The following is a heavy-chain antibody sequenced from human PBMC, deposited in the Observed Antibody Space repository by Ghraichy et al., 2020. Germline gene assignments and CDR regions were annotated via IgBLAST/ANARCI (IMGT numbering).Heavy chain of an antibody. Sequence: GGSLRLSCAASGFTFGIYAMSWVRQAPGKGLEWVATIGGIDGNTYHADSVKGRFTISRDNSKSTLYLQMDSLRAEDTAIYYCARRGGSGATARYGYCGQGTLVTVSS. CDR2: IGGIDGNT. V-gene: IGHV3-23*01. J-gene: IGHJ4*02. CDR3: ARRGGSGATARYGY. D-gene: IGHD3-10*01. CDR1: GFTFGIYA.